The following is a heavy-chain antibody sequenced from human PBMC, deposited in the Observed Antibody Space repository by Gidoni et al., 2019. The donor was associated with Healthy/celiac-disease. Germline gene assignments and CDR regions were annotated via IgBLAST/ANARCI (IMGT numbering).Heavy chain of an antibody. Sequence: QLQLQESGPGLVKPSETLSLTCTVSGGSISSSSYYWGWIRRPPGKGLEWIGSIYYSGSTYYNPSLKSRVTISVDTSKNQFSLKLSSVTAADTAVYYCARHVPSGDYGGAYYFDYWGQGTLVTVSS. CDR1: GGSISSSSYY. J-gene: IGHJ4*02. V-gene: IGHV4-39*01. CDR2: IYYSGST. CDR3: ARHVPSGDYGGAYYFDY. D-gene: IGHD4-17*01.